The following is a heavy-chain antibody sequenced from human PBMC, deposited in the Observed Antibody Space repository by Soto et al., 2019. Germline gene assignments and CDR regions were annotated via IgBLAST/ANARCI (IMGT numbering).Heavy chain of an antibody. J-gene: IGHJ4*02. CDR2: IYYSGST. V-gene: IGHV4-59*01. D-gene: IGHD6-19*01. CDR1: GDSISGYY. Sequence: PSETLSLTCIVSGDSISGYYWSWIRQPPGKGLEWIGYIYYSGSTIYNPSLKSRITISVDTSKNQFSLKLSSVTAADTAVYYCAREVAGTIDYWGQGTLVTVSS. CDR3: AREVAGTIDY.